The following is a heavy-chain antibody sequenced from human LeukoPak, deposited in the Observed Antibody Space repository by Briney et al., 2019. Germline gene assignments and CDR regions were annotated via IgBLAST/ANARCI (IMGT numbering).Heavy chain of an antibody. V-gene: IGHV4-34*01. CDR2: INHSGST. CDR1: GGSFSGYY. Sequence: PSETLSLTCAVYGGSFSGYYWRWIRQPPGKGLEWIGEINHSGSTNYNPSLKSRVTISVDTSKNQFSLKLSSVTAADTAVYYCARWGPMVRGGFDYWGQGTLVTVSS. CDR3: ARWGPMVRGGFDY. D-gene: IGHD3-10*01. J-gene: IGHJ4*02.